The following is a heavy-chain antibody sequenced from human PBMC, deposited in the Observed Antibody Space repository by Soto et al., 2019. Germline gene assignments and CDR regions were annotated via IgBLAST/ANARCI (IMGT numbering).Heavy chain of an antibody. CDR3: AKALYGSSRNLAPYYLDF. D-gene: IGHD6-13*01. CDR1: GFTFDDYA. J-gene: IGHJ4*02. Sequence: GGSLRLSCAASGFTFDDYAMHWVRQAPGKGLEWVSYITWNSAYIGYADSVKGRFTISRDNANNSLYLQMNSLNPEDTAFYYCAKALYGSSRNLAPYYLDFWGQGTLVTAPQ. V-gene: IGHV3-9*01. CDR2: ITWNSAYI.